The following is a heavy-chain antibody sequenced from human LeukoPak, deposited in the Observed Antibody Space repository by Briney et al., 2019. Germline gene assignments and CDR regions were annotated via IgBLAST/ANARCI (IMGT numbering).Heavy chain of an antibody. CDR2: IYSSGFT. J-gene: IGHJ6*02. D-gene: IGHD6-13*01. CDR1: GGSISSYY. CDR3: ARDHLAAAGHYYYGVDV. Sequence: PSETLSLTCTVSGGSISSYYWSWMRQPPGKGLEWIGYIYSSGFTKYNPPLKGRVTMAVDTSKNQFSLKLSSVTAADTAVYYCARDHLAAAGHYYYGVDVWGQGTTVTVSS. V-gene: IGHV4-59*01.